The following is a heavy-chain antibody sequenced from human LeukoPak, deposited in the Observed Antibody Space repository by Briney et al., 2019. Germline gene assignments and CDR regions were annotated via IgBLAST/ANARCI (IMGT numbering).Heavy chain of an antibody. CDR1: GGSFSGYY. D-gene: IGHD2-2*01. J-gene: IGHJ6*03. V-gene: IGHV4-34*01. CDR2: INHSGST. Sequence: SETLSLTCAVYGGSFSGYYWSWIRQPPGKGLEWIGEINHSGSTNYNPSLKSRVTISVDTSKNQFSLKLSSVTAADTAVYYCARKYCSSTSCQLFYYYYMDVWAKGPRSPSP. CDR3: ARKYCSSTSCQLFYYYYMDV.